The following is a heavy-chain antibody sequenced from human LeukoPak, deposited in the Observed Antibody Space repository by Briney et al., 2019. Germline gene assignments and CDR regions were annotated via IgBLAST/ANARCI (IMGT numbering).Heavy chain of an antibody. Sequence: GGSLRPSCAASGFTFSSYAMHWVRQAPGKGLEWVAVISYDGSNKYYADSVKGRFTISRDNSKNTLYLQMNSLRAEDTAVYYCARDRGQWELLDYFDYWGQGTLVTVSS. D-gene: IGHD1-26*01. CDR1: GFTFSSYA. V-gene: IGHV3-30-3*01. CDR2: ISYDGSNK. CDR3: ARDRGQWELLDYFDY. J-gene: IGHJ4*02.